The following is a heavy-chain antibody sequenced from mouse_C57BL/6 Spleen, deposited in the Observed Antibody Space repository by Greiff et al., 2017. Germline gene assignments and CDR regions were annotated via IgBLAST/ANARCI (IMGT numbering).Heavy chain of an antibody. CDR1: GYTFTSYW. J-gene: IGHJ4*01. V-gene: IGHV1-52*01. D-gene: IGHD2-5*01. Sequence: QVQLQQPGAELVRPGSSVKLSCKASGYTFTSYWMHWVKQRPIQGLEWIGNIDPSDSETHYNQKFKDKATLTVDKSSSTAYMQLSSLTSEDSAVYYCARPYSNYEGDYYAMDYWGQGTSVTVSS. CDR2: IDPSDSET. CDR3: ARPYSNYEGDYYAMDY.